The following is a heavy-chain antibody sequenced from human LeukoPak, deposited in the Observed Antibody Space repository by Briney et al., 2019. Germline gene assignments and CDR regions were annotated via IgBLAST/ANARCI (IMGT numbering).Heavy chain of an antibody. CDR2: ISTGGGEP. J-gene: IGHJ4*02. D-gene: IGHD3-10*01. CDR1: EFTFSNYA. V-gene: IGHV3-23*01. CDR3: AKGFAKYYLEY. Sequence: GGSLRLSCAASEFTFSNYAMYWVRQAPGKGLEWVAAISTGGGEPFYADSMRGRFTISRDNSKNTLYLQMNNLRAEDTAIYFCAKGFAKYYLEYWGQETLVSVSS.